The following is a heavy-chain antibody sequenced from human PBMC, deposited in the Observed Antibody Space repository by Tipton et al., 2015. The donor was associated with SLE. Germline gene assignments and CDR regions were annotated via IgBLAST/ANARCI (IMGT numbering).Heavy chain of an antibody. V-gene: IGHV4-59*08. D-gene: IGHD5-12*01. CDR3: ARHRAYSGYDLFYFDY. J-gene: IGHJ4*02. CDR2: IYYSGST. Sequence: TLSLTCTVSGGSISSYYWSWIRQPPGKGLEWIGYIYYSGSTNYNPSLKSRVTISVDTSKNQFSLKLSSVTAADTAVYHCARHRAYSGYDLFYFDYWGQGTLVTVSS. CDR1: GGSISSYY.